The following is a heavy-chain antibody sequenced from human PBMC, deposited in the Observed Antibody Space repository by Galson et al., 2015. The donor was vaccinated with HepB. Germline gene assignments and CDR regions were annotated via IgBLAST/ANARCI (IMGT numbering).Heavy chain of an antibody. J-gene: IGHJ4*02. D-gene: IGHD2-2*01. CDR3: AKGRQSLTSCLDY. V-gene: IGHV3-23*01. CDR2: IGGSGRNR. CDR1: RFTFSSYA. Sequence: SLRLSCAASRFTFSSYAMTWVRQVPGKGLECVSTIGGSGRNRYYSESVKGRFTISRDNSKNTLYLQMNSLRAEDTATYYCAKGRQSLTSCLDYWGQGILVTVSS.